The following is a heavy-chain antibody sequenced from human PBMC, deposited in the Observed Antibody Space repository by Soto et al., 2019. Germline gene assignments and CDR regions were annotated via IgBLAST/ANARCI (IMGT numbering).Heavy chain of an antibody. Sequence: ASVKVSCKASGYTFTGYYMHWVRQAPGQGLEWMGWINPNSGGTNYAQKFQGWVTMTRDTSISTAYMELSRLRSDDTAVYYCARADYGGNKWFDPWGQGTLVTVSS. D-gene: IGHD4-17*01. CDR1: GYTFTGYY. J-gene: IGHJ5*02. V-gene: IGHV1-2*04. CDR3: ARADYGGNKWFDP. CDR2: INPNSGGT.